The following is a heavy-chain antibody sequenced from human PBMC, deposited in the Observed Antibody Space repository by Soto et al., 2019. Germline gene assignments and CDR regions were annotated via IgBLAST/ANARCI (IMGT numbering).Heavy chain of an antibody. J-gene: IGHJ3*01. V-gene: IGHV1-69*13. CDR1: GGTFSSYA. CDR3: ATNTEIQAVSRRSGWSKNDSFVV. D-gene: IGHD6-19*01. CDR2: IIPIFGTA. Sequence: VKVSCKASGGTFSSYAISWVRQAPGQGLEWMGGIIPIFGTANYAQKFQGRVTITADESTSTAYMELSSLRSEDTAVYYCATNTEIQAVSRRSGWSKNDSFVVWGQGKMDPVS.